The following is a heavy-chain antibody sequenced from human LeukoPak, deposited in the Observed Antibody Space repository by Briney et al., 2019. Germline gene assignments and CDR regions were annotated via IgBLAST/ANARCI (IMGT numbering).Heavy chain of an antibody. CDR3: ARALGYCSSTSCSSYTFDY. D-gene: IGHD2-2*01. CDR2: MNPNSGNT. J-gene: IGHJ4*02. V-gene: IGHV1-8*02. CDR1: GYTFTSYD. Sequence: ASVKVSCKASGYTFTSYDINWVRQATGQGLEWMGWMNPNSGNTGYAQKFQGRVTMTRDTSNSTAYMELSRLRSDDTAVYYCARALGYCSSTSCSSYTFDYWGQGTLVTVSS.